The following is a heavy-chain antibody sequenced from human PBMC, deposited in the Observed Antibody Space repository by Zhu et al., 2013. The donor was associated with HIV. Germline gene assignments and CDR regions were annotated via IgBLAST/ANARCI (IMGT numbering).Heavy chain of an antibody. J-gene: IGHJ4*02. Sequence: VQLQESGPGLVKPSETLSLTCLVSGVSVSSGRYFWTWIRQPPGKGLEWLGYISYRGSTFYNPSLKSRVTISVDTSKNQFSLRLSSVTAADTAVYYCARGTPYHYWGQGTLVTVSS. CDR2: ISYRGST. CDR3: ARGTPYHY. V-gene: IGHV4-61*01. CDR1: GVSVSSGRYF.